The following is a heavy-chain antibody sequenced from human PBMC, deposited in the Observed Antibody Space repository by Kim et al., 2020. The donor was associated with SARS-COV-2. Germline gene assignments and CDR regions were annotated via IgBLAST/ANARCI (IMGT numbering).Heavy chain of an antibody. J-gene: IGHJ6*02. V-gene: IGHV3-33*01. CDR2: IWYDGSNK. CDR3: ARNGVGATAYYYGMDV. D-gene: IGHD1-26*01. CDR1: GFTFSSYG. Sequence: GGSLRLSCAASGFTFSSYGMHWVRQAPGKGLEWVAVIWYDGSNKYYADSVKGRFTISRDNSKNTLYLQMNSLRAEDTAVYYCARNGVGATAYYYGMDVWGQGTTVTVSS.